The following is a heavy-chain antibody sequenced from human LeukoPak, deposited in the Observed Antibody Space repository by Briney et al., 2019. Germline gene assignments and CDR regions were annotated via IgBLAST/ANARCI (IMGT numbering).Heavy chain of an antibody. CDR1: GYTFTSYG. Sequence: ASVKVSCKASGYTFTSYGISWVRQAPGQGLEWMGWISAYNGNTNYAQQLQGRVTMTTDTSTSTAYMELRSLRSDDTAVYYCARAPGLAAAGTIPMDVWGQGTTVTVSS. CDR2: ISAYNGNT. V-gene: IGHV1-18*01. D-gene: IGHD6-13*01. J-gene: IGHJ6*02. CDR3: ARAPGLAAAGTIPMDV.